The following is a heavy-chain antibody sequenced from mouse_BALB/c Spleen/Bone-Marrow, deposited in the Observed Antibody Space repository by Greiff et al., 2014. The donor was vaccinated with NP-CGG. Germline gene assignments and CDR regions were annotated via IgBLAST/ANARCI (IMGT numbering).Heavy chain of an antibody. Sequence: DLVKPGASVKLSCKASGYTFTNYWINWIKQRPGQGLEWIGRIAPGSGSTYYNEMFKGKTTLTVDTSSSTAYIQLRSLSSEDSDVYFCAREGYGYDGWYFDVWGAGTTVTVSS. CDR3: AREGYGYDGWYFDV. CDR2: IAPGSGST. D-gene: IGHD2-2*01. V-gene: IGHV1S41*01. J-gene: IGHJ1*01. CDR1: GYTFTNYW.